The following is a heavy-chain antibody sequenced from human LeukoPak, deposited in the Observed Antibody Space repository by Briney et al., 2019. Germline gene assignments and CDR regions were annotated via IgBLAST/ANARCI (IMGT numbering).Heavy chain of an antibody. D-gene: IGHD2-21*02. V-gene: IGHV3-23*01. CDR3: AKDRRAYCGGDCFNYYMDV. CDR2: ISGSGGST. J-gene: IGHJ6*03. Sequence: GGSLRLSCAASGFTFSSYGMSWVRQAPGKGLEWVSAISGSGGSTYYADSVKGRFTISRDNSKNTLYLQMNSPRAEDTAVYYCAKDRRAYCGGDCFNYYMDVWGKGTTVTISS. CDR1: GFTFSSYG.